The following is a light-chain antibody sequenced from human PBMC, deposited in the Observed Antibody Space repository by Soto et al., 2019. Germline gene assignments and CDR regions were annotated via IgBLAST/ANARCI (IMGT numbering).Light chain of an antibody. CDR2: DVS. V-gene: IGLV2-14*03. J-gene: IGLJ2*01. Sequence: QSVLTQPASVSGSPGQSITISCTGTTSDVGGYNYVSWYQQNPGKAPKLMISDVSDRPSGISDRFSGSKSGNTASLTISGLQAEDEADYYCFSYRSGGTMVFGGGTQLTVL. CDR3: FSYRSGGTMV. CDR1: TSDVGGYNY.